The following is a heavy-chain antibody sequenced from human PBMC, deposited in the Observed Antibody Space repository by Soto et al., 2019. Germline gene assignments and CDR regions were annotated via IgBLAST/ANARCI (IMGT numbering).Heavy chain of an antibody. CDR1: GFTFSSYA. D-gene: IGHD3-10*01. Sequence: PGGSLRLSCAASGFTFSSYAMSWVRQAPGKGLEWVSAISGSGGSTYYADSVKGRFTISRDNSKNTLYLQMNSLRAEDTAVYYCAKDLGVPRYYYYGMDVWGQGTTVTVSS. CDR3: AKDLGVPRYYYYGMDV. J-gene: IGHJ6*02. V-gene: IGHV3-23*01. CDR2: ISGSGGST.